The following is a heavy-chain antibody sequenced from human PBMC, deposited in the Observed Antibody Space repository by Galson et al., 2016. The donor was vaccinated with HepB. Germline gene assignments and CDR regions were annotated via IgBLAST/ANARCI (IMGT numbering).Heavy chain of an antibody. D-gene: IGHD5-18*01. V-gene: IGHV3-21*01. CDR3: ARDLPSRIQRWLQGYFDF. Sequence: SLRLSCAASGFTFSSYSMNWVRQAPGKGLDWVSSISSSSSYIYYADSVKGRFTISSDNAKNSLYLQMNNLRAEDTAVYYCARDLPSRIQRWLQGYFDFWGQGTLVTVSS. CDR2: ISSSSSYI. J-gene: IGHJ4*02. CDR1: GFTFSSYS.